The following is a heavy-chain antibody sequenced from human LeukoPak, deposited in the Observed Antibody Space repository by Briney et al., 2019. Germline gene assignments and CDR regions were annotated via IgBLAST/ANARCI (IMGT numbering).Heavy chain of an antibody. J-gene: IGHJ3*02. CDR3: AKDLVYYDSSGYPHAFDI. CDR2: ISGSGGST. CDR1: GFPFSSYG. D-gene: IGHD3-22*01. Sequence: GGSLRLYCAASGFPFSSYGMSWVRQAPGKGLEWVSAISGSGGSTYYADSVKGRFTISRNNSKNTLYLQMNSLRAEDTAVYYCAKDLVYYDSSGYPHAFDIWGQGTMVTVSS. V-gene: IGHV3-23*01.